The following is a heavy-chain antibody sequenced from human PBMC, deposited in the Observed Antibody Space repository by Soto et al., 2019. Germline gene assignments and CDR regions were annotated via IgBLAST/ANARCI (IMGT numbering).Heavy chain of an antibody. CDR1: GGTFSSYA. Sequence: ASVKVSCKASGGTFSSYAISWVRQAPGQGLEWMGGIIPIFGTANYAQKFQGRVTITADESTSTAYMELSGLRSEDTAVYYCARVISPYCSGGSCYSGRTFYYYYGMDVWGQGTTVTVSS. CDR3: ARVISPYCSGGSCYSGRTFYYYYGMDV. CDR2: IIPIFGTA. D-gene: IGHD2-15*01. V-gene: IGHV1-69*13. J-gene: IGHJ6*02.